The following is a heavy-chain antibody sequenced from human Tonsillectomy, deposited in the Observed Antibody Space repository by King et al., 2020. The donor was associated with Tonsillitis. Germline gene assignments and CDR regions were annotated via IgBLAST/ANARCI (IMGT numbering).Heavy chain of an antibody. CDR2: ISYDGSNK. J-gene: IGHJ4*02. V-gene: IGHV3-30*18. D-gene: IGHD6-19*01. Sequence: VQLVESGGGVVQPGRSLRLSCAASGFTFSGYGMHWVRQAPGKGLEWVAVISYDGSNKYYADSVKGRFTISRDNSKNTLYLQMNSLRAEDTAVYYCANLYSSGWYGDYWGQGTLVTVSS. CDR1: GFTFSGYG. CDR3: ANLYSSGWYGDY.